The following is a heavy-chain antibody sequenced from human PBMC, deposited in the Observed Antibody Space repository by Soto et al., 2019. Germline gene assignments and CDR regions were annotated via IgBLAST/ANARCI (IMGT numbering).Heavy chain of an antibody. Sequence: SETLSLTCTVSGTSISSYYWSWIRQPPGKGLEWIANIHYSGTTNYNPSLASRVTLSVDTSKNQFSLKMTSVTAADRAMYFCARYNSYAIDYWGRGTLVTVS. D-gene: IGHD2-8*01. CDR2: IHYSGTT. CDR3: ARYNSYAIDY. V-gene: IGHV4-59*01. CDR1: GTSISSYY. J-gene: IGHJ4*02.